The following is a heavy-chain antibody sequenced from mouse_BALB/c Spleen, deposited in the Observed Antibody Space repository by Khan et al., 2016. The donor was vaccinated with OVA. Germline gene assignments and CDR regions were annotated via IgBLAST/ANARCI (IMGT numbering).Heavy chain of an antibody. Sequence: EVQLQESGPGLVKPSQSLSLTCTVTGYSITSDYAWNWIRQFPGSKLAWMGYISYSGSTSYTPSLKSRISITRDTSKNQFFLQLNSVTTEDTATYYCALRTYWGQGTLVTVSA. V-gene: IGHV3-2*02. CDR3: ALRTY. D-gene: IGHD1-1*01. J-gene: IGHJ3*01. CDR1: GYSITSDYA. CDR2: ISYSGST.